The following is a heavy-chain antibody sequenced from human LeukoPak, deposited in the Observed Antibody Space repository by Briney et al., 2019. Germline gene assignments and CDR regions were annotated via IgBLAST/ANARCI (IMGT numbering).Heavy chain of an antibody. CDR2: ISSSSSYI. J-gene: IGHJ4*02. V-gene: IGHV3-21*01. CDR1: GFTFSSHS. CDR3: ARDFYHDSSGSSFDY. D-gene: IGHD3-22*01. Sequence: PGGSLRLSCAASGFTFSSHSMNWVRQAPGKGLEWVSSISSSSSYIYYADSVKGRFTISRDNAKNSLYLQMNSLRAEDTAVYYCARDFYHDSSGSSFDYWGQGTLVTVSS.